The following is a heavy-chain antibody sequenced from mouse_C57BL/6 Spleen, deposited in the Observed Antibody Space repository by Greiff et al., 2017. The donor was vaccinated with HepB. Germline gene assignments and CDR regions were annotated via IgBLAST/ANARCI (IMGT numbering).Heavy chain of an antibody. CDR1: GYSFTGYF. J-gene: IGHJ2*01. D-gene: IGHD1-1*01. CDR3: ARRGLYYGSSPYYFDY. V-gene: IGHV1-20*01. Sequence: EVKLKESGPELVKPGDSVKISCKASGYSFTGYFMNWVMQSHGKSLEWIGRINPYNGDTFYNQKFKGKATLTVDKSSSTAHMELRSLTSEDSAVYYCARRGLYYGSSPYYFDYWGQGTTLTVSS. CDR2: INPYNGDT.